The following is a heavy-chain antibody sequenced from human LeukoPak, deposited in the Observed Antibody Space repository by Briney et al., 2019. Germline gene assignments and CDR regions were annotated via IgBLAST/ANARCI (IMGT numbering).Heavy chain of an antibody. D-gene: IGHD6-13*01. CDR3: ARPSSRRYSSSWDAFDI. Sequence: SETLSLTCTVSGGSISGYYWGWIRQPPGKGLEWIGYIHYSGSTYYNPSLKCRVTISVDTSKNQFSLKLSSVTAADTAVYYCARPSSRRYSSSWDAFDIWGQGTMVTVSS. V-gene: IGHV4-59*08. J-gene: IGHJ3*02. CDR2: IHYSGST. CDR1: GGSISGYY.